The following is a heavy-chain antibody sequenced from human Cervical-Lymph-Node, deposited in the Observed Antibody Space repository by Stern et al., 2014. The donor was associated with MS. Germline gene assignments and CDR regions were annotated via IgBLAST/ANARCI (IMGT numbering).Heavy chain of an antibody. CDR1: GFTFSSYG. D-gene: IGHD3-22*01. Sequence: QLVQSGGGVVQPGRSLRLSCAASGFTFSSYGMHWVRQAPGKGLEWVAVISYDGSNKYYADSVKGRFTISRDNSKNTLYLQMNSLRAEDTAVYYCAKDGSSGYYYGYYFDYWGQGTLVTVSS. J-gene: IGHJ4*02. CDR2: ISYDGSNK. CDR3: AKDGSSGYYYGYYFDY. V-gene: IGHV3-30*18.